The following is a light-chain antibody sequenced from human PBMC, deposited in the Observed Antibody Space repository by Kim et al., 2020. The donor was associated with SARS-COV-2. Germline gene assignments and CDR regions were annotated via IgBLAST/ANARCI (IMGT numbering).Light chain of an antibody. CDR1: QSLAYSDGNTY. CDR3: MQGTHWPRT. Sequence: DVVMTQSPLSLPVTLGQPASISCRSSQSLAYSDGNTYLNWFQQRPGQSPRRLIYKVFNRDSGVPDRFSGSGSGTDFTLKISRVEAEDVGIYYCMQGTHWPRTFGQGTKVDIK. V-gene: IGKV2-30*01. CDR2: KVF. J-gene: IGKJ1*01.